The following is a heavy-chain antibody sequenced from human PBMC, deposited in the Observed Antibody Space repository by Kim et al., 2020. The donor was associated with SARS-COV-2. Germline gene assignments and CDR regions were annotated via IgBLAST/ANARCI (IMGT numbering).Heavy chain of an antibody. V-gene: IGHV3-23*01. J-gene: IGHJ4*02. D-gene: IGHD5-12*01. CDR3: AKGRDGYPRV. Sequence: YYSESVAGRLTNSRDNSKNTGYLQMNTLRAEDTAVYDCAKGRDGYPRVWGQGTLVTVSS.